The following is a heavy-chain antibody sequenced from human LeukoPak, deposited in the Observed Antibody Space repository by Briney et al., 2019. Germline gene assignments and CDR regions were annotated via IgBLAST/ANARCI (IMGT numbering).Heavy chain of an antibody. J-gene: IGHJ5*02. CDR2: IYSGGST. Sequence: GGSLRLSCAASRFTFGTYGMHWVRQAPGKGLEWVSLIYSGGSTYYADSVKGRFTISRDNSKNTLYLQMNSLRAEDTAVYYCAKDRYSSSSSYSAWFDPWGQGTLVTVSS. D-gene: IGHD6-6*01. CDR3: AKDRYSSSSSYSAWFDP. V-gene: IGHV3-NL1*01. CDR1: RFTFGTYG.